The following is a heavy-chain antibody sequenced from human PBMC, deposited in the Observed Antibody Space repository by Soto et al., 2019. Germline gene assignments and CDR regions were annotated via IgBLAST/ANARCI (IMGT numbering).Heavy chain of an antibody. CDR1: GGSISSYY. J-gene: IGHJ6*02. V-gene: IGHV4-59*01. CDR3: VRSMSIAAAGRDYGMDV. CDR2: IYYSGST. D-gene: IGHD6-13*01. Sequence: QVQLQESGPGLVKPSETLSLTCTVSGGSISSYYWSWIRQPPGKGLEWIGYIYYSGSTNYNPSLKSRVTISVDTSKNQFSLKLSSVTAADTAVYYCVRSMSIAAAGRDYGMDVWGQGTTVTVSS.